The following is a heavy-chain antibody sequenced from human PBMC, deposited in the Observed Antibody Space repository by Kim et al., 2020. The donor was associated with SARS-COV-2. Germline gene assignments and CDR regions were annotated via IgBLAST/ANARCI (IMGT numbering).Heavy chain of an antibody. Sequence: SVKVSCKASGGTFNSYAISWVRQAPGQGLEWMGGIIPIFGTANYAQKFQGRVTITADESTSTAYMELSSLRSEDTAVYYCAREYYDILTGYYRHKNYYYYGMDVWGQGTTVTVSS. J-gene: IGHJ6*02. D-gene: IGHD3-9*01. CDR3: AREYYDILTGYYRHKNYYYYGMDV. V-gene: IGHV1-69*13. CDR2: IIPIFGTA. CDR1: GGTFNSYA.